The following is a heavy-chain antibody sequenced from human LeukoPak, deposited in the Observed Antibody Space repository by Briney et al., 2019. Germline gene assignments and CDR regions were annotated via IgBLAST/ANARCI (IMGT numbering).Heavy chain of an antibody. D-gene: IGHD2-21*02. V-gene: IGHV3-64D*09. CDR3: VKDQYCGGDCYSDY. CDR1: GFTFSSYA. CDR2: ISSNGGST. Sequence: GRSLRLSCSASGFTFSSYAMHWVRQAPGKGLEYVSAISSNGGSTYYADSVKGRFTISRDNSKNTLYLQMSSLRAEDTAVYYCVKDQYCGGDCYSDYWGQGTLVTVSS. J-gene: IGHJ4*02.